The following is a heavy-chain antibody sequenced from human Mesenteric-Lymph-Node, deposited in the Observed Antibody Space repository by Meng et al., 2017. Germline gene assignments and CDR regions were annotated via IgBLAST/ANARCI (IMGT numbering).Heavy chain of an antibody. J-gene: IGHJ4*02. V-gene: IGHV1-2*02. Sequence: ASVKVSCKVSGYTLTELSMHWVRQAPGKGLEWMGWINPNSGGTNYAQKFQGRVTITRDTSASTAYMELSSLRSEDTAVYYCAREARYSGYHLNNDYWGQGTLVTVSS. CDR1: GYTLTELS. CDR2: INPNSGGT. CDR3: AREARYSGYHLNNDY. D-gene: IGHD5-12*01.